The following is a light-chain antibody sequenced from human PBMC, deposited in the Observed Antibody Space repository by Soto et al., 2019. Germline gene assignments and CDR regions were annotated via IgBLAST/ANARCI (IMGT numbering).Light chain of an antibody. CDR2: EVR. CDR3: SSYAGNNNLL. J-gene: IGLJ2*01. V-gene: IGLV2-8*01. Sequence: QSVLTQPASVSGSPGQSITISCTGTSSDVGGYNYVSWYQQHPGKAPKLMIYEVRERPSGVPDRFSGSKSGNTASLTVSGLQAEDEGDYYCSSYAGNNNLLFGGGTKVTVL. CDR1: SSDVGGYNY.